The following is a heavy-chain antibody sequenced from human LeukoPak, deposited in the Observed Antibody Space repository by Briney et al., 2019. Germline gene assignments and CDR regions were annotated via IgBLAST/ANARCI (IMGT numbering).Heavy chain of an antibody. CDR1: GGSFSGYY. D-gene: IGHD4-23*01. Sequence: ETLSLTCAVYGGSFSGYYWSWIRQPPGKGLEWIGEINHSGSTNYNPSLKSRVTISVDTSKNQFSLKLSSVTAADTAVYYCARSPYGGPTFFDYWGQGTLVTVSS. CDR2: INHSGST. CDR3: ARSPYGGPTFFDY. V-gene: IGHV4-34*01. J-gene: IGHJ4*02.